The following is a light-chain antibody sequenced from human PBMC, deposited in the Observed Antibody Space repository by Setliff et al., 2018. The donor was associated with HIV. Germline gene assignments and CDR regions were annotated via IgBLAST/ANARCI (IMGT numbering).Light chain of an antibody. CDR3: CSYGSSDTFVV. J-gene: IGLJ1*01. CDR1: SSDVGSYNL. CDR2: EVT. V-gene: IGLV2-23*02. Sequence: QSALTQPASVSGSPGQSITISCTGTSSDVGSYNLVSWYQQRPGKAPKLIMYEVTKWPSGISDRFSGSKSGNTASLTISGLQADDEADYYCCSYGSSDTFVVFGTGTKGTVL.